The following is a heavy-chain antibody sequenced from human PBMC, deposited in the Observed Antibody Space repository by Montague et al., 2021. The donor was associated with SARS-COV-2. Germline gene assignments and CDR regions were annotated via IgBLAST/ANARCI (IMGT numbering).Heavy chain of an antibody. CDR3: ARVGAYGDYPTPPTFDY. V-gene: IGHV4-28*03. D-gene: IGHD4-17*01. CDR1: GYSIGSSNW. CDR2: IYYSGST. Sequence: SETLSLTCAVSGYSIGSSNWWGWIRQPPGKGLEWIGYIYYSGSTYYNPSLKSRVTMSVDTSKNQFSLKLSSVTTADTAVYYCARVGAYGDYPTPPTFDYWDQGTLVTVSS. J-gene: IGHJ4*02.